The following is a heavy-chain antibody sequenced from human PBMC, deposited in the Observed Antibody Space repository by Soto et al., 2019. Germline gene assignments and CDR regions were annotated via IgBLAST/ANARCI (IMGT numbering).Heavy chain of an antibody. CDR1: GFTFSDYY. Sequence: GGSLRPSCAASGFTFSDYYMSWIRQAPGKGLEWVSYISSSGGTTYYADSVKGRFTISRDNSKNTLYLQMNSLRAEDTAVYYCAKYIVVRGNYYDSSGPTGYFDYWGQGTLVTVSS. CDR2: ISSSGGTT. D-gene: IGHD3-22*01. V-gene: IGHV3-11*01. J-gene: IGHJ4*02. CDR3: AKYIVVRGNYYDSSGPTGYFDY.